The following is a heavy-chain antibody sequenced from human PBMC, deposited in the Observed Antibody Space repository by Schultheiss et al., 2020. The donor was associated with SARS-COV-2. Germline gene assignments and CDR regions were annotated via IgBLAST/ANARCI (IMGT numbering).Heavy chain of an antibody. Sequence: ASVKVSCKASGYTFTGYYMHWVRQAPGQGLEWMGRINPNSGGTNYAQKFQGRVTMTRDTSISTAYMELSRLRSDDTAVYYCARGVGTPDSWFDPWGQGTLVTVSS. D-gene: IGHD1-1*01. CDR3: ARGVGTPDSWFDP. V-gene: IGHV1-2*06. CDR2: INPNSGGT. CDR1: GYTFTGYY. J-gene: IGHJ5*02.